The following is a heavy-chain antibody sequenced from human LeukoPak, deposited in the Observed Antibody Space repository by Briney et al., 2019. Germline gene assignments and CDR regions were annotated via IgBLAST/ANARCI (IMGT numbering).Heavy chain of an antibody. V-gene: IGHV1-8*03. J-gene: IGHJ5*02. CDR3: ARNPYETGHFDP. CDR2: MSPNSGYT. Sequence: ASVKVSCXASGYTFTSYDINWVRQACGQGLEWMGWMSPNSGYTGYSQKFQGRVSITRDTSIGTACLELSSLRSDDTAVYYCARNPYETGHFDPWGQGTLVTVSS. D-gene: IGHD3-3*01. CDR1: GYTFTSYD.